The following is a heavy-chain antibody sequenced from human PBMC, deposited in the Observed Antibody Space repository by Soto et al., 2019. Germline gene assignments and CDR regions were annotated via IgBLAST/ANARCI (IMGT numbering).Heavy chain of an antibody. CDR2: IYYTGNT. CDR1: GGSISSSTYY. CDR3: ERGQTYYDFWSGISYGMDV. Sequence: SETLSLTCTVSGGSISSSTYYWGWIRQPPGKGLEWIGSIYYTGNTYYNPSLKSRVTISVDTSKSQFSLKLSSVTAADTAVYNCERGQTYYDFWSGISYGMDVWGQGTKVTV. J-gene: IGHJ6*02. V-gene: IGHV4-39*01. D-gene: IGHD3-3*01.